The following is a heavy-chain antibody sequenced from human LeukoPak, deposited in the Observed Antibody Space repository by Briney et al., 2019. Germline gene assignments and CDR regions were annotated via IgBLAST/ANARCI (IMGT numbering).Heavy chain of an antibody. J-gene: IGHJ6*04. CDR2: IRVYIGNT. Sequence: GGLGSVSGKPSGYTFTSYGIIRLGRAPGHGREGRGGIRVYIGNTNYAQKLQGRLTMTTDTSTSTVYMELRSLRSDGAAVYYCAGSVILTGYYTDYYYGMDVWGKGATVTVCS. CDR1: GYTFTSYG. CDR3: AGSVILTGYYTDYYYGMDV. V-gene: IGHV1-18*04. D-gene: IGHD3-9*01.